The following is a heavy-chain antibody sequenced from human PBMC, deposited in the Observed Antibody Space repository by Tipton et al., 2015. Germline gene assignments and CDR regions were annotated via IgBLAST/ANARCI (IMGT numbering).Heavy chain of an antibody. CDR3: ACQDYDSLTRDYQTVDY. D-gene: IGHD3-9*01. J-gene: IGHJ4*02. V-gene: IGHV4-61*03. CDR1: GGSVSSGSYY. Sequence: TLSLTCTVSGGSVSSGSYYWSWIRQPPGKGLEWIGYISYSETSHYNPSLKSRVTISVNTSKTHVSLKLSSVTAADTAVYYCACQDYDSLTRDYQTVDYWGQGTLVTVSS. CDR2: ISYSETS.